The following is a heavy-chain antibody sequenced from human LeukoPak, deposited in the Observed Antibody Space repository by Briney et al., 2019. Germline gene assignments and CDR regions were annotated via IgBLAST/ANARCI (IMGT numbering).Heavy chain of an antibody. V-gene: IGHV4-4*02. CDR2: IYHSGST. Sequence: SESLSLTCSVSGVSISSSNWWSWVRQPAGKGLEWIGEIYHSGSTTYNPSLKSRVIISVDKTKNQFSLKLYSVTAADRAVYYCARREGELRYFVWLKPRDWGQGTLVTVSS. CDR3: ARREGELRYFVWLKPRD. J-gene: IGHJ4*02. CDR1: GVSISSSNW. D-gene: IGHD3-9*01.